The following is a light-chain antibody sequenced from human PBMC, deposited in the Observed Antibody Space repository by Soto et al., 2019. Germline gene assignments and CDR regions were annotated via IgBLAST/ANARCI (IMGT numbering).Light chain of an antibody. Sequence: IPLTQSPSSLSASVGDRVTITCRASQDISSHLAWYQQKPGKAPKLLIYAASTLQSGGPSRFSGSGSGTDFTLTISSLQPEDFATYYCQQFLFYPLTFGQGTKVEVK. V-gene: IGKV1-9*01. J-gene: IGKJ1*01. CDR3: QQFLFYPLT. CDR2: AAS. CDR1: QDISSH.